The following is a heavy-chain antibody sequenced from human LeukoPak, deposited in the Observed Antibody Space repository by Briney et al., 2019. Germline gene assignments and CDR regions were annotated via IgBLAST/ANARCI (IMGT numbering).Heavy chain of an antibody. J-gene: IGHJ3*02. V-gene: IGHV3-74*01. CDR1: GFTFNSYW. CDR2: VNGDGSDT. D-gene: IGHD4-17*01. CDR3: AKEGDYGDYVDAFDI. Sequence: GGSLRLSCAASGFTFNSYWLHWVRQAPGKGLVWVSRVNGDGSDTSYADSVKGRFTISRDNAKNTLYLQMNSLRAEDTAVYYCAKEGDYGDYVDAFDIWGQGTMVTVSS.